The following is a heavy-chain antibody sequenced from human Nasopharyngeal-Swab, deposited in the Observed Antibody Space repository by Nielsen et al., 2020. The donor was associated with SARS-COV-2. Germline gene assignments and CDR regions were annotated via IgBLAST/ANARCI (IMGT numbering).Heavy chain of an antibody. CDR2: IDYDGDGI. J-gene: IGHJ6*02. CDR3: AKSTMDF. D-gene: IGHD2-2*01. V-gene: IGHV3-9*01. Sequence: SLKISCAASGFTFDDYAMHWVRQVPGKGLEWVSGIDYDGDGIGYGDPVKGRFTISRDNAKNSLFLQMNNLRVEDTALYYCAKSTMDFWGQGTTVTVSS. CDR1: GFTFDDYA.